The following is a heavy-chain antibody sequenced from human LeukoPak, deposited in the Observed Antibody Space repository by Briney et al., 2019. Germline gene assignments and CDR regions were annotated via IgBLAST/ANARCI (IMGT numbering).Heavy chain of an antibody. J-gene: IGHJ4*02. Sequence: GGSLKLSCATSGFIFSPYAMHWVRQAPGKGLERISYISGGTTTVFYADSVKGRFTISRDNAKNSLYLQMNGLRAEDTAVYFCARDNLPNSYDSSGADSWGQGTLVTVSS. V-gene: IGHV3-48*04. CDR1: GFIFSPYA. CDR2: ISGGTTTV. D-gene: IGHD3-22*01. CDR3: ARDNLPNSYDSSGADS.